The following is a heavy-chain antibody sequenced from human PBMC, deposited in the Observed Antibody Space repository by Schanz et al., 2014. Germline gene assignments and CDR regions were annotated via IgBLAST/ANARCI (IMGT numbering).Heavy chain of an antibody. CDR3: AKGQLLSYYFDY. CDR2: ISYDSNNK. V-gene: IGHV3-30*04. CDR1: GFTFSSYA. D-gene: IGHD2-21*01. Sequence: QVQLVESGGGVVQPGRSLRLSCAASGFTFSSYAMHWVRQAPGKGLEWVAVISYDSNNKFYADSVKGRFTISRDNSKNTVYLQMNSLRLEDTAVYYCAKGQLLSYYFDYWGQGTLVTVSS. J-gene: IGHJ4*02.